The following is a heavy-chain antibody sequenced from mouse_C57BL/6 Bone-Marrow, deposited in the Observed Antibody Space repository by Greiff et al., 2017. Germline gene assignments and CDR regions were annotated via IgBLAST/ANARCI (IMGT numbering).Heavy chain of an antibody. J-gene: IGHJ3*01. CDR1: GYSITSGYY. D-gene: IGHD1-1*01. CDR3: ARHYGSSWFAY. CDR2: ISYDGSN. Sequence: EVQLQQSGPGLVKPSQSLSLTCSVTGYSITSGYYWNWIRQFPGNKLEWMGYISYDGSNNYNPSLKNRISITRDTSKNQFFLKLNSVTTEDTATYYCARHYGSSWFAYWGQGTLVTVSA. V-gene: IGHV3-6*01.